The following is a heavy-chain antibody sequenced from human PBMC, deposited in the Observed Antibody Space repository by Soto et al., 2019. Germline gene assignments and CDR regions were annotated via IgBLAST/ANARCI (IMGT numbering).Heavy chain of an antibody. CDR1: GFTFSSYA. CDR3: AKVWFGDFSCFDS. J-gene: IGHJ4*02. V-gene: IGHV3-23*01. D-gene: IGHD3-10*01. Sequence: EVQVLESGGGLVQPGGSLRLSCAASGFTFSSYAMNWVRQAPGKGLEWVSGISGSGGSGGSTYYADSVKGRFTISRDNSKNTLYLQMNSLRAEDTAVYYCAKVWFGDFSCFDSWGQGTLVTVSS. CDR2: ISGSGGSGGST.